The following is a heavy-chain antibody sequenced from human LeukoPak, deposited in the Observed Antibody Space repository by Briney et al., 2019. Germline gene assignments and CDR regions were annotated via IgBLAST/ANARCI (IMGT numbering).Heavy chain of an antibody. CDR3: ARDSYNPYYYDGTGDDAFDI. J-gene: IGHJ3*02. CDR1: GFTFSSYG. V-gene: IGHV3-33*01. Sequence: GGSLRLSCAASGFTFSSYGMHWVRQAPGKGLEWVAVIWYDGSNKYYADSVKGRFTISRDNSKNTLYLQMNSLRAEDTAVYYCARDSYNPYYYDGTGDDAFDIWGQGTMVTVSS. CDR2: IWYDGSNK. D-gene: IGHD3-22*01.